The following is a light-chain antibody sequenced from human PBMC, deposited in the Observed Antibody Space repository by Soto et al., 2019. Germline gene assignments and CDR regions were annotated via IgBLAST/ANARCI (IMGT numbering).Light chain of an antibody. CDR3: QQYGSSP. Sequence: TQSPATLSVFPGERATRSCRASQRVSSGYLAWYQQKPGQAPRLLIYGASSRATGIPDRFSGSGSGTDFTLTISRLEPEDFAVYYCQQYGSSPFGGGTKVDIK. V-gene: IGKV3-20*01. J-gene: IGKJ4*01. CDR1: QRVSSGY. CDR2: GAS.